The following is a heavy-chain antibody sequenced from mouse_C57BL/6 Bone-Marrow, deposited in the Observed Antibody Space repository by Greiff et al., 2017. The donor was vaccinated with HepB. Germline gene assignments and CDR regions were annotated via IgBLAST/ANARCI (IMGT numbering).Heavy chain of an antibody. J-gene: IGHJ2*01. CDR2: IYPGDGDT. Sequence: LVEPGPELVKPGASVKISCKASGYAFSSSWMNWVKQRPGKGLEWIGRIYPGDGDTNYNGKFKGKATLTADKSSSTAYMQLSSLTSEDSAVYVCARRGSSPYYFDYWGQGTTLTVSS. V-gene: IGHV1-82*01. D-gene: IGHD1-1*01. CDR1: GYAFSSSW. CDR3: ARRGSSPYYFDY.